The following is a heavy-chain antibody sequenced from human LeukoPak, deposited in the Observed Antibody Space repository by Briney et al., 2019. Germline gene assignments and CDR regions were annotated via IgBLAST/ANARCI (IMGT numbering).Heavy chain of an antibody. CDR2: IIPILGIA. Sequence: ASVKVSCKASGGTFSSYAISWVRQAPGQGLEWMGRIIPILGIANYAQKFQGRVTITADKSTSTAYMKLSSLRAEDTAVYYCARDGDGGYPRFWFDPWGQGTLVTVSS. D-gene: IGHD5-24*01. CDR1: GGTFSSYA. J-gene: IGHJ5*02. CDR3: ARDGDGGYPRFWFDP. V-gene: IGHV1-69*04.